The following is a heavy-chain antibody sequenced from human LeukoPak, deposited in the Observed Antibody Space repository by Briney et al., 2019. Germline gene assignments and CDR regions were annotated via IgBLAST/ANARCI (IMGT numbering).Heavy chain of an antibody. CDR1: GFTFSSYW. J-gene: IGHJ4*02. CDR2: IKQDGSEK. CDR3: AKAAYCTSTSCHFSGYAQRPLDS. V-gene: IGHV3-7*01. D-gene: IGHD2-2*01. Sequence: PGGSLRLSCAASGFTFSSYWMSWVRQAPGKGLEWVANIKQDGSEKYYVDSVKGRFTISRDNAKNSLYLQMNSLRAEDTAVYYCAKAAYCTSTSCHFSGYAQRPLDSWGQGTLVTVSS.